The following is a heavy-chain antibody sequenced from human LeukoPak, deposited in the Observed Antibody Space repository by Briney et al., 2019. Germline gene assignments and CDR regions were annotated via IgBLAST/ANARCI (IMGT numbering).Heavy chain of an antibody. J-gene: IGHJ2*01. V-gene: IGHV3-11*01. CDR1: GFTFSDYY. Sequence: GGSLRLSCAASGFTFSDYYMSWIRQAPGKGLEWVSYISSSGSTIYYADSVKGRLTISRDNAKNSLYLQMNSLRAEDTAVYYCARGGYSSSWYEIHWYFDLWGRGTLVTVSS. D-gene: IGHD6-13*01. CDR3: ARGGYSSSWYEIHWYFDL. CDR2: ISSSGSTI.